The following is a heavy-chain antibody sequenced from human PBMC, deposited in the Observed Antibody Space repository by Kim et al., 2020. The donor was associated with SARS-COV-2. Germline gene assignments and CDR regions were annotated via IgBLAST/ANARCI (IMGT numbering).Heavy chain of an antibody. V-gene: IGHV3-23*01. J-gene: IGHJ4*02. CDR2: ISGSGGST. CDR3: AKASEWELLRARYYFDY. CDR1: GFTFSSYA. D-gene: IGHD1-26*01. Sequence: GGSLRLSCAASGFTFSSYAMSWVRQAPGKGLEWVSAISGSGGSTYYADSVKGRFTISRDNSKNTLYLQMNSLRAEDTAVYYCAKASEWELLRARYYFDYWGQGTLVTVSS.